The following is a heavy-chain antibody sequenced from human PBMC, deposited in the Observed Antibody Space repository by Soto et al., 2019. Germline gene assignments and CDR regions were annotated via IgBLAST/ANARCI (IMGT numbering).Heavy chain of an antibody. Sequence: QVQLVESGGGVVQPGRSLRLSCAASGFTFSSYGMHWVRQAPGKGLEWVAVISYDGSNKYYADSVKGRFTISRDNSKNTLYLQMNSLRAEDTAVYYCAKDYSSGWYGYYHYYMDVWGKGTTVTVSS. CDR1: GFTFSSYG. V-gene: IGHV3-30*18. D-gene: IGHD6-19*01. J-gene: IGHJ6*03. CDR3: AKDYSSGWYGYYHYYMDV. CDR2: ISYDGSNK.